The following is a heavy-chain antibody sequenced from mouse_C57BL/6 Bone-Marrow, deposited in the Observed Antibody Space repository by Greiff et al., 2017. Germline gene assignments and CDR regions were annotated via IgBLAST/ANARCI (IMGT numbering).Heavy chain of an antibody. V-gene: IGHV1-50*01. CDR1: GYTFTSYW. CDR2: IDPSDSYT. Sequence: QVQLKESGAELVKPGASVKLSCKASGYTFTSYWMQWVKQRPGQGLEWIGEIDPSDSYTNYNQKFKGKATLTVDTSSSTAYMQLSSLTSEDSAVYYCARRGWSTTVVKSFDYWGQGTTLTVSS. J-gene: IGHJ2*01. CDR3: ARRGWSTTVVKSFDY. D-gene: IGHD1-1*01.